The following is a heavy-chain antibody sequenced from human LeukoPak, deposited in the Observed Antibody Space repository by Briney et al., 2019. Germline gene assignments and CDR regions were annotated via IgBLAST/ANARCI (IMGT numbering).Heavy chain of an antibody. V-gene: IGHV3-9*03. CDR2: ISWNSGSI. D-gene: IGHD6-13*01. J-gene: IGHJ4*02. CDR3: AAVSSSWSFDY. CDR1: GFTFDDYA. Sequence: GGSLRLSCAASGFTFDDYAMHWVRQAPGKGLEWVSGISWNSGSIGYADSVKGRFTISRDNAKNSLYLQMNSLRAEDMALYYCAAVSSSWSFDYWGQGTLVTVSS.